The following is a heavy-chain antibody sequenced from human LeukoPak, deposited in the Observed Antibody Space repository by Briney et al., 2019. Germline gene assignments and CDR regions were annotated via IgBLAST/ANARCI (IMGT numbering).Heavy chain of an antibody. CDR1: GGTFSSNA. D-gene: IGHD3-3*01. CDR3: ARTNSITIFGVVTRLNGWFDP. V-gene: IGHV1-69*06. CDR2: IIPIFGTA. J-gene: IGHJ5*02. Sequence: SVKVSCKASGGTFSSNAISWVRQAPGQGLEWMGSIIPIFGTANYAQKFQGRVTITADKSTSTAYMELSSLRSEDTAVYYCARTNSITIFGVVTRLNGWFDPWGQGTLVTVSS.